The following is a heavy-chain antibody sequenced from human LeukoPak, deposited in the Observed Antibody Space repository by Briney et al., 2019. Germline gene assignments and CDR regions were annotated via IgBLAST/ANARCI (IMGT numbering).Heavy chain of an antibody. CDR1: GFTCSGYE. Sequence: GGSLRLSCAASGFTCSGYEMNWVRQAPGKGLEWISYISPTTTYYADSVKGRFTISRDDARSSLYLQMNSLRVEDTAFYYCARWDQLPAGSMFAFDIWGQGAMITVSS. CDR2: ISPTTT. J-gene: IGHJ3*02. V-gene: IGHV3-48*03. CDR3: ARWDQLPAGSMFAFDI. D-gene: IGHD2-2*01.